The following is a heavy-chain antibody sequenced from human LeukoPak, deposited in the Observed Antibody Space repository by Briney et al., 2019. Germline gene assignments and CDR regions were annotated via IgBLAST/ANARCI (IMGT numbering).Heavy chain of an antibody. CDR1: GFTFNSYA. CDR2: VSGSGGNT. D-gene: IGHD3-3*01. J-gene: IGHJ4*02. Sequence: GGSLRLSCAASGFTFNSYAMSWVHQAPGKGLEWVSGVSGSGGNTDYSDSVRGRFTISRDNSDNTLYLQMNSLRAEDTALYYCAKVRRRDSKSPGDARVDYWGQGTLVTVSS. CDR3: AKVRRRDSKSPGDARVDY. V-gene: IGHV3-23*01.